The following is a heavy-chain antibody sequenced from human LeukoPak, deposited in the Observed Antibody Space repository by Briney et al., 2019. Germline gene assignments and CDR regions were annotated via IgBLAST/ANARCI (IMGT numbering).Heavy chain of an antibody. CDR1: GFTFSSYA. Sequence: PGRSLRLSCAASGFTFSSYAMHWVRQAPGKGLEWVAVISYDGSNKYYADSVKGRFTISRDNSKDTLSLQMNSLRAEDTAVYYCAKDIAQGYTFGSIEQDYWGQGTLVTVSS. J-gene: IGHJ4*02. CDR3: AKDIAQGYTFGSIEQDY. D-gene: IGHD5-18*01. V-gene: IGHV3-30-3*01. CDR2: ISYDGSNK.